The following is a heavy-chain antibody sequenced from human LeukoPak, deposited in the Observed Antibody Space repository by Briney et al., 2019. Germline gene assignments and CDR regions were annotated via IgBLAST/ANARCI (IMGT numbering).Heavy chain of an antibody. V-gene: IGHV3-21*01. J-gene: IGHJ5*01. D-gene: IGHD3-22*01. CDR2: ISSSSYYI. CDR1: GFTFSTYS. CDR3: ARGRGREVLITKSRRSFWFDS. Sequence: KPGGSLRLSCEASGFTFSTYSMNWVRQAPGKGLEWVSSISSSSYYIYYADSVKGRFTISRDNAKNSLYLQMNSLRAEDTAVYYCARGRGREVLITKSRRSFWFDSWGQGTLVTVSS.